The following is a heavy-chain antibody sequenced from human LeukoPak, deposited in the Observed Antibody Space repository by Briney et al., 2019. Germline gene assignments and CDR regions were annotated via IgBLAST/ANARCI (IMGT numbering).Heavy chain of an antibody. V-gene: IGHV4-34*01. J-gene: IGHJ6*03. CDR2: ITHRGIT. Sequence: SETLSLTCAVYGGSFSGYYWSWIRQAPGKGLEWIGEITHRGITNYKPSLKTRVTVSTDTSKNQFSLRLTSVTAADTAVYFCARLNVGKQLRGDFSYYYVDVWGKGTSVSVSS. CDR3: ARLNVGKQLRGDFSYYYVDV. CDR1: GGSFSGYY. D-gene: IGHD5-18*01.